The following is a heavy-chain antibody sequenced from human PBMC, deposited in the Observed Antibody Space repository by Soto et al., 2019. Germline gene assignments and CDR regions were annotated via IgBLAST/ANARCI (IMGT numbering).Heavy chain of an antibody. D-gene: IGHD2-15*01. J-gene: IGHJ4*02. CDR3: AKGHDCSGGSCLRGLDY. CDR1: GFTFSTYA. CDR2: ISGSGGGT. Sequence: GGSLRLSCAASGFTFSTYAMSWVRQAPGKGLEWVSGISGSGGGTYYADSVKGRLTISRDNSKNTLYLQMNSLRAEDTAAYYCAKGHDCSGGSCLRGLDYWGQGTLVTVSS. V-gene: IGHV3-23*01.